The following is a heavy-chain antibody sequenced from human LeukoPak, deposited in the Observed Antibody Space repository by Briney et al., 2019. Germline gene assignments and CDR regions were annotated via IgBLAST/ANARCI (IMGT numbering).Heavy chain of an antibody. CDR1: GFTFSNAW. CDR3: TTDWWVVAVAGSDY. CDR2: IKSKSDGGTT. D-gene: IGHD6-19*01. V-gene: IGHV3-15*01. Sequence: GGSLRLSCGASGFTFSNAWMSWVRQAPGKGLEWVGRIKSKSDGGTTDYAAPVKGRFTISRDDSKNTLYLEMKSLKTEDTAAYFCTTDWWVVAVAGSDYWGQGTLVTVSS. J-gene: IGHJ4*02.